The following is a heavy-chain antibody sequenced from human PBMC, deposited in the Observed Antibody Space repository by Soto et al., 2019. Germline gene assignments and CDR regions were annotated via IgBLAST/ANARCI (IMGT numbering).Heavy chain of an antibody. Sequence: SVKVSCKASGGTFSSYAISWVRQAPGQGLEWMGGIIPIFGTANYAQKFQGRVTITADESTSTAYMELSSLRSEDTAVYYCARAATYYYGSGRPRGDHAFDIWGQ. D-gene: IGHD3-10*01. J-gene: IGHJ3*02. V-gene: IGHV1-69*13. CDR1: GGTFSSYA. CDR3: ARAATYYYGSGRPRGDHAFDI. CDR2: IIPIFGTA.